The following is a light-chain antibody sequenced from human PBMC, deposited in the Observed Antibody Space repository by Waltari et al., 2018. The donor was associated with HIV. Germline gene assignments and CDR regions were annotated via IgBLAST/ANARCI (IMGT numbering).Light chain of an antibody. J-gene: IGLJ3*02. CDR1: NIGPKN. CDR3: QVWDYNSDRWV. V-gene: IGLV3-21*02. Sequence: SYVLTQPPSVSVAPGQTARLTCGGNNIGPKNMHWYQQRPGQAPVLVVSDDSDRPSDIPERFSGSNSANTATLSISRVEAGDEADYYCQVWDYNSDRWVFGGGTKLTVL. CDR2: DDS.